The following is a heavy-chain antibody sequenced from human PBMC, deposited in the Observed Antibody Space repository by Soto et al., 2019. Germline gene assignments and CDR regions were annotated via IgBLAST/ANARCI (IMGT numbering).Heavy chain of an antibody. CDR3: AKNKQQLV. J-gene: IGHJ4*02. Sequence: GGSLRLSCAASGFTFSSYGMHWVRQAPGKGLEWVAVISYDGSNKYYADSVKGRFTISRDNSKNTLYLQMNSLRAEDTAVYYCAKNKQQLVWGQGTLVTVSS. D-gene: IGHD6-13*01. CDR2: ISYDGSNK. V-gene: IGHV3-30*18. CDR1: GFTFSSYG.